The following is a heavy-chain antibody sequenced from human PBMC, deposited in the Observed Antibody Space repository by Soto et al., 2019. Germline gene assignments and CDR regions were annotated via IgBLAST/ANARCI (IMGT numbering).Heavy chain of an antibody. CDR2: IIPLFGTP. J-gene: IGHJ4*02. D-gene: IGHD3-10*01. V-gene: IGHV1-69*13. CDR3: ARDRDDYGSGNYYNRIDF. CDR1: GGIYSTYA. Sequence: SVKVACKASGGIYSTYAVSWLRQAPGQGLEWMGGIIPLFGTPNYAQRFQGRVTITADESTSTAYMELSRLRSEDTAVYYCARDRDDYGSGNYYNRIDFWGQGTLVTVSS.